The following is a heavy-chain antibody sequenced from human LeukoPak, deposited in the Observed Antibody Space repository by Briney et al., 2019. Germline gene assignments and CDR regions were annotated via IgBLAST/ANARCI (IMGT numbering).Heavy chain of an antibody. Sequence: GGSLRLSCVGSGFPFSSYSMNWVRQAPGKGLEWVSSIDLNGNHINYADSVKDRFTISRDNAKNSLFLQVDSLRVEDTAVYYCARDRGLGLPNWFTSWGQETLVTVSS. J-gene: IGHJ5*01. D-gene: IGHD2-15*01. V-gene: IGHV3-21*01. CDR3: ARDRGLGLPNWFTS. CDR2: IDLNGNHI. CDR1: GFPFSSYS.